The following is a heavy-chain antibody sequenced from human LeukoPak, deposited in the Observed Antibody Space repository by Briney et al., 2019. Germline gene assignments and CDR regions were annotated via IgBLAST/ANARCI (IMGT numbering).Heavy chain of an antibody. CDR2: MKKDGSGT. D-gene: IGHD3-22*01. J-gene: IGHJ4*02. V-gene: IGHV3-7*01. Sequence: PGGSLRLSCTSSTITLGVYWMHWVRQVPGEGLEWVANMKKDGSGTNYTDSVQGRFTISRDNAKNSLYLQMNSLRAEDTAVYYCAGGCSGYFFDYWGQGTLVTVSS. CDR1: TITLGVYW. CDR3: AGGCSGYFFDY.